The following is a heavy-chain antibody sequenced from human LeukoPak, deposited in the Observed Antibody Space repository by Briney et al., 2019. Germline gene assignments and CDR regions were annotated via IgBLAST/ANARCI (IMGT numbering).Heavy chain of an antibody. CDR3: AKHSYSYGFNWFDP. D-gene: IGHD5-18*01. Sequence: PGGSLRLSCAASGFTFDDYAMHWVRQAPGKGLEWVSGISWNSGSIGYADSVKGRFTISRDNAKNSLYLQMNSLRAEDTALYYCAKHSYSYGFNWFDPWGQGTLVTVSS. V-gene: IGHV3-9*01. CDR2: ISWNSGSI. J-gene: IGHJ5*02. CDR1: GFTFDDYA.